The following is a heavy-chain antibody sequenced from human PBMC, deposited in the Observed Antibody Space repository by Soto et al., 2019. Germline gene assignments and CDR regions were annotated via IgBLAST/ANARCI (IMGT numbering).Heavy chain of an antibody. J-gene: IGHJ3*02. D-gene: IGHD1-26*01. CDR2: ISGSGGST. CDR1: GFTFSSYA. Sequence: GESLKISCAASGFTFSSYAMSWVRQAPGKGLEWVSAISGSGGSTYYADSVKGRFTISRDNSKNTLYLQMNSLRAEDTAVYYCAKDSGSYDAFDIWGQGTMVTVSS. CDR3: AKDSGSYDAFDI. V-gene: IGHV3-23*01.